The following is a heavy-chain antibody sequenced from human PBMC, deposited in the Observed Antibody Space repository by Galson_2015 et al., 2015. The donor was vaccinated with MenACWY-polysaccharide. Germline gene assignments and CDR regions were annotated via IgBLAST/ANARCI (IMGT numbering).Heavy chain of an antibody. J-gene: IGHJ4*02. CDR1: GFSFYNYA. V-gene: IGHV3-30-3*01. Sequence: SLRLSCAASGFSFYNYAMHWVRQAPGKGLEWVAVIAHDESNKFYADSVQGRFTISRDNSKNTLFLQMNSLRAEDTAVYYCARDPIVSAPDYFDYWGQGTLVTVSS. CDR2: IAHDESNK. CDR3: ARDPIVSAPDYFDY. D-gene: IGHD3-22*01.